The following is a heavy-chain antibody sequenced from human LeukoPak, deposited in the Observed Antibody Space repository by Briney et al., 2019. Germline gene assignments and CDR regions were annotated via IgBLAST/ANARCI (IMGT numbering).Heavy chain of an antibody. CDR1: GFVSFTSA. V-gene: IGHV3-23*01. Sequence: QPGGSLTLSCSASGFVSFTSAMSWVRQAPGKGLEWVSTISGFGGSTFYADSVKGRFTISRDNFKNTLSLQMSSLRAEDTAIYYCAKGGHYSGHDYWGLGTPVTVSS. J-gene: IGHJ4*02. CDR2: ISGFGGST. D-gene: IGHD5-12*01. CDR3: AKGGHYSGHDY.